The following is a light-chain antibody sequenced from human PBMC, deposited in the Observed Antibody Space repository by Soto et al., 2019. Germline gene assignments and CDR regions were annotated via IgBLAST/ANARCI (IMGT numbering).Light chain of an antibody. Sequence: EIVMTQSPATLSVSPGERATLSCRASQSVSSNLAWYQQKPGQAPRLLIYGASTRPTGIPARFSGSGYGTEVTLTISTLQSEDFAVYSWQEDNNWPPWTFGQGTKVESK. J-gene: IGKJ1*01. CDR1: QSVSSN. CDR2: GAS. V-gene: IGKV3-15*01. CDR3: QEDNNWPPWT.